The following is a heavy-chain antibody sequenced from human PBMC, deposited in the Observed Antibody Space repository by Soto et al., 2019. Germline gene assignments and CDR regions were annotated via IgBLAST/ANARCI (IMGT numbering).Heavy chain of an antibody. Sequence: GASVKVSCKASGYTFTGYYMHWVRQAPGQGLEWMGWINPNSGGTNYAQKFQGRVTMTRDTSISTAYMELSRLRSDDTAVYYCARDRGRMDIVVVVAATQDDGMDVWGQGTTVTVSS. D-gene: IGHD2-15*01. J-gene: IGHJ6*02. CDR3: ARDRGRMDIVVVVAATQDDGMDV. V-gene: IGHV1-2*02. CDR2: INPNSGGT. CDR1: GYTFTGYY.